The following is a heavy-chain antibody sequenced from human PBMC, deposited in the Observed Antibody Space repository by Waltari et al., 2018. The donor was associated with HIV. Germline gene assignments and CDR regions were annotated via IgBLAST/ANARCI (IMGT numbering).Heavy chain of an antibody. CDR2: IYTSGST. J-gene: IGHJ4*02. D-gene: IGHD1-26*01. Sequence: QVQLQASGPGLVKPSQTLSLTCTVPGGSISSGRYYWSWIRQPAGKGLEWIGRIYTSGSTNYNPSLKSRVTISVDTSKNQFALKLSSVTAADTAVYYCATGVGALDYWGQGTLVTVSS. V-gene: IGHV4-61*02. CDR1: GGSISSGRYY. CDR3: ATGVGALDY.